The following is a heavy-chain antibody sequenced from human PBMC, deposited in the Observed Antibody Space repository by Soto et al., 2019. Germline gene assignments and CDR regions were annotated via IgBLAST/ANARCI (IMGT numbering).Heavy chain of an antibody. CDR3: ARDTVAVAGRDY. CDR2: IYSAGST. J-gene: IGHJ4*02. D-gene: IGHD6-19*01. CDR1: VTVSSNY. Sequence: EVQLVESGGGLVQPGGSLRLSCAASVTVSSNYMTWVRQAPGKGLEWVSVIYSAGSTFYADSVKGRFTISRDNSWDTLYLQMNGLRAEDTAVYYCARDTVAVAGRDYWGQGTLVTVSS. V-gene: IGHV3-66*01.